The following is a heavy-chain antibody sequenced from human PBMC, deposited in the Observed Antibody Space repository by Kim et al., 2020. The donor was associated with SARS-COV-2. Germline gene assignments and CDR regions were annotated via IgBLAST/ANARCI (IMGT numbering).Heavy chain of an antibody. Sequence: SVKVSCKASGGTFSNYAISWVRQAPGQGLEWMGRIIPVFGIANYAQKFQGRVTITADKSTSTAYMELSSLRSEDTAVYYCATIEVAGTGYYNYYMDVWG. J-gene: IGHJ6*03. CDR3: ATIEVAGTGYYNYYMDV. CDR2: IIPVFGIA. D-gene: IGHD6-19*01. V-gene: IGHV1-69*04. CDR1: GGTFSNYA.